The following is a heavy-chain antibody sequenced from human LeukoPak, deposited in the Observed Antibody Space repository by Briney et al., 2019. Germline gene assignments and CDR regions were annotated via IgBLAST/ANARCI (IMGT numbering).Heavy chain of an antibody. CDR2: IIPILGIA. CDR3: AVYYSSSWYPETDY. V-gene: IGHV1-69*04. CDR1: GGTFSSYA. Sequence: SVKVSCKASGGTFSSYAISWVRQAPGQGLEWMGRIIPILGIANYAQKFQGRVTITADKSTSTAYMELSSLRSEDTAVYYCAVYYSSSWYPETDYWGQGTLVTVSS. D-gene: IGHD6-13*01. J-gene: IGHJ4*02.